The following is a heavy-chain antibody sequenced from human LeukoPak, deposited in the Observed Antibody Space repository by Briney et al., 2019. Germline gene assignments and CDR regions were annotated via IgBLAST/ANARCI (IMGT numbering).Heavy chain of an antibody. Sequence: SETLSLTCTVSGGSISSYYWSWIRQPPGKGLEWIGYIYYSGSTNYNPSLKSRVTILVDTSKNQFSLKLSSVTAADTAVYYCARDVDSRFDYWGQGTLVTVSS. CDR1: GGSISSYY. CDR2: IYYSGST. D-gene: IGHD5-12*01. CDR3: ARDVDSRFDY. J-gene: IGHJ4*02. V-gene: IGHV4-59*01.